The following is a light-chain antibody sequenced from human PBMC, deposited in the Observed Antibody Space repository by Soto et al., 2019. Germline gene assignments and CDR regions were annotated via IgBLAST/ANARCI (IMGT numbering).Light chain of an antibody. CDR3: QQYNNLPWT. J-gene: IGKJ1*01. V-gene: IGKV3-15*01. CDR2: GAT. CDR1: QSISYT. Sequence: EIVMTQSPATLSVSRGGRATLSCRASQSISYTLAWYQQKPGQAPRLLIYGATKRATGFPARFSGSGSGAGFPLTISSLQSEHFAVYYCQQYNNLPWTFGQGTKVDIK.